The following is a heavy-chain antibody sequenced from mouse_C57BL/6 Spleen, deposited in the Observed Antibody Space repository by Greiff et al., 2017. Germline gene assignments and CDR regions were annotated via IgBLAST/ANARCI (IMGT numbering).Heavy chain of an antibody. D-gene: IGHD2-4*01. Sequence: EVHLVESGGGLVQPGGSMKLSCAASGFTFSDAWMDWVRQSPEKGLEWVAEIRNKANNHATYYAESVKGRFTISRDDSKSSVYLQMNSLRAEDTGIYYCTRGLRRGFDYWGQGTTLTVSS. V-gene: IGHV6-6*01. CDR2: IRNKANNHAT. CDR1: GFTFSDAW. CDR3: TRGLRRGFDY. J-gene: IGHJ2*01.